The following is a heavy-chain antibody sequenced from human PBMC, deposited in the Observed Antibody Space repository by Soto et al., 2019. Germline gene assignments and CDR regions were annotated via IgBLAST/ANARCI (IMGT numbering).Heavy chain of an antibody. V-gene: IGHV3-23*01. D-gene: IGHD3-22*01. J-gene: IGHJ6*02. CDR2: ISGSGYST. Sequence: EVQLLESGGGLEQPGGSLRLSCAASGFTFSSYAMSWGRQAPGKGLEWVSAISGSGYSTYYADSVKGRFTISRDNSKNPLYLQMNSRRAEDTAVYYCATTREISSGYPPWGDDGMDVWGQGNTVTVSS. CDR1: GFTFSSYA. CDR3: ATTREISSGYPPWGDDGMDV.